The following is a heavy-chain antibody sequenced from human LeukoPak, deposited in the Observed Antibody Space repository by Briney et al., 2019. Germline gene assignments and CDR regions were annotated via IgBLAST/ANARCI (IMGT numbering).Heavy chain of an antibody. CDR3: ARASGPSPNSLAP. D-gene: IGHD1-26*01. CDR2: IYITGST. J-gene: IGHJ5*02. Sequence: SETLSLTCSVSGASVNSFYWTWIRQAAGKGPEWIGRIYITGSTDYNPSLKSRVTISLDKSNNEFSLKMNSVTAADTAVYFCARASGPSPNSLAPGGRETLVIVPS. V-gene: IGHV4-4*07. CDR1: GASVNSFY.